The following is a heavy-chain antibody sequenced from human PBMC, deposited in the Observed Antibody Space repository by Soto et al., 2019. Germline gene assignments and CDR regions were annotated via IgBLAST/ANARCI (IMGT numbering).Heavy chain of an antibody. CDR2: MNSDGSIA. CDR1: GFTFSDFL. CDR3: GRERWRLLDI. Sequence: GGALRLSCAASGFTFSDFLRAWARQAPGKGLCWISRMNSDGSIANYAECVKGRFTISRDNAKNTLWLQVNSLRDDDTAVYYCGRERWRLLDIWGQGAMVTVSS. D-gene: IGHD6-13*01. J-gene: IGHJ3*02. V-gene: IGHV3-74*01.